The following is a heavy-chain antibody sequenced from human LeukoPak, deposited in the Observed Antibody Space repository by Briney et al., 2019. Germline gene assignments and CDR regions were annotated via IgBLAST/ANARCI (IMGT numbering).Heavy chain of an antibody. CDR2: ISDSGGDT. V-gene: IGHV3-23*01. Sequence: GSLRLSCAASGFTFSSYAMGWVRQAPGKGLEWVSAISDSGGDTYYADSVKGRFTISKDNSKNTLYLQMNGLISDDTAVYYCAKGSSGGRPYYFDYWAQGAPVTVSS. D-gene: IGHD2-15*01. CDR1: GFTFSSYA. CDR3: AKGSSGGRPYYFDY. J-gene: IGHJ4*02.